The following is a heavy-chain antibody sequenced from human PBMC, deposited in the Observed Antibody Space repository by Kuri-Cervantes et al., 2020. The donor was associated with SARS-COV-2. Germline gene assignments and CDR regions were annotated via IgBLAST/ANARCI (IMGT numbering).Heavy chain of an antibody. Sequence: SETMSLTCAVSGYSISSGYYWGGIRQPPGKGREWIGSIYHSGSTYYNPSLKSRVTISVDTSKNQFSLKLSSVTAADTAVYYCARVPLASPESWGQGTLVTVSS. CDR1: GYSISSGYY. J-gene: IGHJ5*02. V-gene: IGHV4-38-2*01. CDR2: IYHSGST. CDR3: ARVPLASPES.